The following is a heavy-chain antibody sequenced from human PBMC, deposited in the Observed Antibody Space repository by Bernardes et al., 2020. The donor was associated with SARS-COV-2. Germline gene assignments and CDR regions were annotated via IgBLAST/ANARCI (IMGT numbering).Heavy chain of an antibody. D-gene: IGHD3-10*01. CDR3: ARHFGSGTYPLDY. J-gene: IGHJ4*01. CDR1: CGSISNYY. V-gene: IGHV4-59*08. Sequence: LYLNSTLPCGSISNYYFSLLRQPPGTGLEWIAWIYYSGATMYNPSLNSRITMSVDTSKNQFSLKLTSVTAADTAVYYCARHFGSGTYPLDYWGQGTLVTVSS. CDR2: IYYSGAT.